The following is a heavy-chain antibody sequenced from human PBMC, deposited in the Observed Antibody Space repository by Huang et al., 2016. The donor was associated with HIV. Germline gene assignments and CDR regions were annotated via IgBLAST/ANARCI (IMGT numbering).Heavy chain of an antibody. CDR1: GFTFSGYG. V-gene: IGHV3-30*02. D-gene: IGHD6-19*01. J-gene: IGHJ4*02. Sequence: QVQVVESGGGVVQPGGSLRLSCAASGFTFSGYGMHWVRPGTGKGVEWVALIRHDGNNKYYADAGKGRFSVSRDTSKNTLYLHMNSLRPADTAVYYCVKETVQWLVTYWGQGTLVTVSS. CDR2: IRHDGNNK. CDR3: VKETVQWLVTY.